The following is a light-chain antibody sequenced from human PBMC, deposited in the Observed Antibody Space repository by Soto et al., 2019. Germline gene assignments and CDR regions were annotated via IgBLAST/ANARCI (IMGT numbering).Light chain of an antibody. CDR3: ASYTSSSTSVI. CDR2: EVS. V-gene: IGLV2-14*01. Sequence: QSALTQPASVSGSPGQSITISCTGTSSDVGGYNYVSWYQQHPGKAPKLMIYEVSSRPSGVSSRFSGSKSGNTASLTISGLQAEDEADYYCASYTSSSTSVIFGRGTKVTVL. CDR1: SSDVGGYNY. J-gene: IGLJ2*01.